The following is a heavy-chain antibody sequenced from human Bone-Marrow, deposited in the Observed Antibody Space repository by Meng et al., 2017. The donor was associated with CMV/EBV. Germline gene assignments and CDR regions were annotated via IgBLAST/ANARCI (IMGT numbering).Heavy chain of an antibody. J-gene: IGHJ4*02. CDR2: IYYSGST. Sequence: SETLSLTCTVSGGSISSGDYCWSWIRQPPGKGLEWIGYIYYSGSTYYNPSLKSRVTISVDTSKNQFSLKLSSVTAADTAVYYCASLKYYYDSSGYHLPGDWGQGTLVTVSS. D-gene: IGHD3-22*01. CDR3: ASLKYYYDSSGYHLPGD. CDR1: GGSISSGDYC. V-gene: IGHV4-30-4*08.